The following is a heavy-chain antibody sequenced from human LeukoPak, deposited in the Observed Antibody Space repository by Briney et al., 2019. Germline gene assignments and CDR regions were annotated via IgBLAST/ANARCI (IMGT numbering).Heavy chain of an antibody. CDR1: GDSISNYY. CDR2: IYTSGST. J-gene: IGHJ4*02. CDR3: ARVSLVRGAPDYYFDY. Sequence: SETLSLTCTVSGDSISNYYWSWIRQPAGKGLEWIGRIYTSGSTNYNPSLKSRVTMSVDTSKNQISLKLSSVTAADTAVYYCARVSLVRGAPDYYFDYWGQGTLVTVSS. D-gene: IGHD3-10*01. V-gene: IGHV4-4*07.